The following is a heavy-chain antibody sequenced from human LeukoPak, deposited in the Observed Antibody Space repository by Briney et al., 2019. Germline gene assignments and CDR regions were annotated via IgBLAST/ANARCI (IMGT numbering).Heavy chain of an antibody. CDR1: GFTFSSHA. J-gene: IGHJ6*02. CDR3: ARGYYYGSGSFCGMDV. V-gene: IGHV3-64*01. CDR2: ISSNGGST. Sequence: PGGSLRLSCAASGFTFSSHAMHWVRQAPGKGLEYVSAISSNGGSTYYANSVKGRFTISRDNSKNTLYLQMGSLRAEDMAVYYCARGYYYGSGSFCGMDVWGQGTTVTVSS. D-gene: IGHD3-10*01.